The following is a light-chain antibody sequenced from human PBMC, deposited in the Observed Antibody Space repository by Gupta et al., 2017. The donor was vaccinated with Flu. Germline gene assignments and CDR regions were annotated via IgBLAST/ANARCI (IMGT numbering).Light chain of an antibody. CDR3: QQVNTYSPAWT. CDR2: KAS. CDR1: QSSSRW. J-gene: IGKJ1*01. V-gene: IGKV1-5*03. Sequence: NRSASVGYRCTIAVLARQSSSRWLDWYQQKPGEAPKLLNYKASTLQSGVPSRFSGSGSGTVFPLTINSLHPDDFATCYCQQVNTYSPAWTFGQGTRVEV.